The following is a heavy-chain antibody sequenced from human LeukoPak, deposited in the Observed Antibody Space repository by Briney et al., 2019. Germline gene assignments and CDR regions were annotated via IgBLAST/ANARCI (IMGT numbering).Heavy chain of an antibody. Sequence: GGSLRLSCAASGFTFSDHYMDWVRQAPGKGLEWVGRITNKPKSYNTEYAASVKGRFTISRDDSKNSLYLQMNSLRAEDTAVYYCAKDQGAALYVGDLYAFDIWGQGTMVTVSS. CDR1: GFTFSDHY. CDR3: AKDQGAALYVGDLYAFDI. J-gene: IGHJ3*02. D-gene: IGHD3-10*01. V-gene: IGHV3-72*01. CDR2: ITNKPKSYNT.